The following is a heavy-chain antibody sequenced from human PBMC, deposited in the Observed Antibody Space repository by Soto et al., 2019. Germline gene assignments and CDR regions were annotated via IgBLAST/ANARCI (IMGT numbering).Heavy chain of an antibody. CDR3: AKVVRSHYDYIWGSYPQLEGAFDI. V-gene: IGHV3-30*18. J-gene: IGHJ3*02. CDR1: GFTFSSYG. CDR2: ISYDGSNK. D-gene: IGHD3-16*02. Sequence: GGSLRLSCAASGFTFSSYGMHWVRQAPGKGLEWVAVISYDGSNKYYADSVKGRFTISRDNSKNTLYLQMNSLRAEDTAVYYCAKVVRSHYDYIWGSYPQLEGAFDIWGQGTMVTVSS.